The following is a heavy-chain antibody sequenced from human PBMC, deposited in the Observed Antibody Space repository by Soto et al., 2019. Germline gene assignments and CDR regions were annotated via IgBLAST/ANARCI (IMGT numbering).Heavy chain of an antibody. Sequence: SLTCAVYGGSFSGYYWSWIRQPPGKGLEWIGEINHSGSTNYNPSLKSRVTISVDTSKNQFSLKLSSVTAADTAVYYCARERGYFDRYYFDYWGQGTLVTV. D-gene: IGHD3-9*01. CDR3: ARERGYFDRYYFDY. V-gene: IGHV4-34*01. CDR1: GGSFSGYY. J-gene: IGHJ4*02. CDR2: INHSGST.